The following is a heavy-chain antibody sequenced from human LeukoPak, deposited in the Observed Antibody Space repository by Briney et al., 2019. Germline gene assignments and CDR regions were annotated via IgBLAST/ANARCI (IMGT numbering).Heavy chain of an antibody. CDR3: ARDQTSFV. CDR1: GFTHSNYW. J-gene: IGHJ4*02. Sequence: PGGSLRLSCAASGFTHSNYWMTWVRQAPGKGLEWVANIKPDGSEKYYVDSVKGRFTISRDNAKNSLYLQMNSLRAEDTAVYYCARDQTSFVWGQEPWSPSPQ. CDR2: IKPDGSEK. V-gene: IGHV3-7*01.